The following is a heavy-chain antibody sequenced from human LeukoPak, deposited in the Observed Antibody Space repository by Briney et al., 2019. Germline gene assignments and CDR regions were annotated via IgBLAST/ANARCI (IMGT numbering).Heavy chain of an antibody. J-gene: IGHJ3*02. CDR2: IYSDGST. CDR3: ARDNYARMGAFDI. D-gene: IGHD4-11*01. CDR1: EFTVSSNY. V-gene: IGHV3-66*01. Sequence: GGSLRLSCAASEFTVSSNYMSWVRQAPGKGLEWVSVIYSDGSTFYADSVKGRFTISRDISKNTLYLHMNSLRAADTAVYYRARDNYARMGAFDIWGQGTMVTVSS.